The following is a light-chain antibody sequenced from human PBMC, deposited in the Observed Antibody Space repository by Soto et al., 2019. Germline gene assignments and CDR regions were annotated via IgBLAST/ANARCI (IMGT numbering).Light chain of an antibody. CDR1: SSNIGAGYD. J-gene: IGLJ3*02. CDR2: RNN. CDR3: HSYDSSLSGSG. V-gene: IGLV1-40*01. Sequence: QSVLTQPPSVSGATGQRVTISCTGSSSNIGAGYDVHWYQQLPGTAPKLLIYRNNNRPSGVPDRFSGSKSGTSASLAITGLQAEDEADYYCHSYDSSLSGSGFGGGTKLTVL.